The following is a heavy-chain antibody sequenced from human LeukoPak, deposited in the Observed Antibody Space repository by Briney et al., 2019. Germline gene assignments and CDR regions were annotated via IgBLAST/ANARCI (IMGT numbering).Heavy chain of an antibody. Sequence: SETLSLTCTVSGDSIRGYYWNWIRQSPGKGLGWIAYMYYSGTTTKYNPSLKSRVTMSADTSKNQISLKLSSVTAADTAVYYCARDLAGSSSMDVWGKGTTVTVSS. CDR1: GDSIRGYY. CDR2: MYYSGTT. CDR3: ARDLAGSSSMDV. V-gene: IGHV4-59*01. J-gene: IGHJ6*04. D-gene: IGHD3-10*01.